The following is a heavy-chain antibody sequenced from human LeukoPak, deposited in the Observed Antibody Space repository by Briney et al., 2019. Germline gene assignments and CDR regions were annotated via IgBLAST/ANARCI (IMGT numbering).Heavy chain of an antibody. V-gene: IGHV3-23*01. Sequence: PGGSLRLSCAASGFTFSSHGMNWVRQAPGKGLEWISGISPSADITYYADSVKGRFTISRDNSKNTLYLQMNSLRAEDTAVYYCAKDGTHYYGSGSYYPLLPGLDYWGQGTLVTVSS. D-gene: IGHD3-10*01. CDR1: GFTFSSHG. CDR3: AKDGTHYYGSGSYYPLLPGLDY. CDR2: ISPSADIT. J-gene: IGHJ4*02.